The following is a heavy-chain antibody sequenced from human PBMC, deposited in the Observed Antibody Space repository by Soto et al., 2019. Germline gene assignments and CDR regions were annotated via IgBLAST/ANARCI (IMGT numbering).Heavy chain of an antibody. CDR1: GGSISSYY. V-gene: IGHV4-59*01. D-gene: IGHD2-8*01. Sequence: QVQLQESGPGLVKPSETLSLTCTVSGGSISSYYWSWIRQPPGKGLEWIGYIYYSGSTNYNPSLKSRVTTSVDTSKNQFSLKLSSVTAADTAVYYCARDVMGWFDPWGQGTLVTVSS. CDR3: ARDVMGWFDP. J-gene: IGHJ5*02. CDR2: IYYSGST.